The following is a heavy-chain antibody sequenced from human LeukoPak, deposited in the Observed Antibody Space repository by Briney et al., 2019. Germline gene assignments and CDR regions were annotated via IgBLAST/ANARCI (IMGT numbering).Heavy chain of an antibody. V-gene: IGHV3-66*01. D-gene: IGHD3-22*01. CDR3: ARDDSSGYYYLFDY. CDR1: GFTVSSNY. J-gene: IGHJ4*02. CDR2: IYSGGST. Sequence: GGSLRLSCAASGFTVSSNYMSWVRQAPGKGLEWVSVIYSGGSTYYADSVKGRFTISRDNSKNTLYLQMNSPRAEDTAVYYCARDDSSGYYYLFDYWGQGTLVTVSS.